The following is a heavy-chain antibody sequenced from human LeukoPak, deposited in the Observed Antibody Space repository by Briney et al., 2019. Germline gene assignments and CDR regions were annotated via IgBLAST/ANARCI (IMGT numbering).Heavy chain of an antibody. J-gene: IGHJ5*02. D-gene: IGHD6-19*01. CDR3: ASLIAVTGDWFDP. V-gene: IGHV3-30*03. CDR1: GFTFSSYS. CDR2: ISYDGSNK. Sequence: PGGSLRLSCAASGFTFSSYSMNWVRQAPGKGLEWVAVISYDGSNKYYADSVKGRFTISRDNSKNTLFLQMNSLRTEDTAVYYCASLIAVTGDWFDPWGQGTLVTVSS.